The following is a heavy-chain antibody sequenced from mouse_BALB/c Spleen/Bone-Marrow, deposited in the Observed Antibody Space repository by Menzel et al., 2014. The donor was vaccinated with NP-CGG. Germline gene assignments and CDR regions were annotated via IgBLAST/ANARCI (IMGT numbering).Heavy chain of an antibody. V-gene: IGHV1-5*01. CDR2: IYPGNSDT. D-gene: IGHD1-1*01. Sequence: VQLKQSGTVLARPGASVKMSCKASGYTFTSYWMHWVKRRPGQGLEWIGAIYPGNSDTSYNQKFKGKAKLTAVTSTSTAYMELSSLTNEDSAVYYCTRGGGSSYVEFAYWGQGTLVTVSA. CDR3: TRGGGSSYVEFAY. CDR1: GYTFTSYW. J-gene: IGHJ3*01.